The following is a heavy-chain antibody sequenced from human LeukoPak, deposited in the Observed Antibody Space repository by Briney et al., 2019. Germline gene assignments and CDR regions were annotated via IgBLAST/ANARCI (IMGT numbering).Heavy chain of an antibody. J-gene: IGHJ3*02. Sequence: ASVKVSCKASGGTFSSYAISWVRQAPGQGLKWMGRIIPIFGTANYAQKFQGRVTITTDESTSAAYMELSSLRSEDTAVYYCARATMVRGVIVLSAFDIWGQGTMVTVSS. CDR3: ARATMVRGVIVLSAFDI. CDR2: IIPIFGTA. D-gene: IGHD3-10*01. V-gene: IGHV1-69*05. CDR1: GGTFSSYA.